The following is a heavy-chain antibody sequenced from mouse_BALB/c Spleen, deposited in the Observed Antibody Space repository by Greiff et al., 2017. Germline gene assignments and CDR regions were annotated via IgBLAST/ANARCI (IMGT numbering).Heavy chain of an antibody. V-gene: IGHV1-67*01. D-gene: IGHD1-2*01. CDR1: GYTFTDYA. CDR2: ISTYYGNT. CDR3: ARGITTATPYYFDY. J-gene: IGHJ2*01. Sequence: QVQLQQSGPELVRPGVSVKISCKGSGYTFTDYAMHWVKQSHAKSLEWIGVISTYYGNTNYNQKFKGKATMTVDNSSSTAYMELARLTSEDSAIYYGARGITTATPYYFDYWGQGTTLTVSS.